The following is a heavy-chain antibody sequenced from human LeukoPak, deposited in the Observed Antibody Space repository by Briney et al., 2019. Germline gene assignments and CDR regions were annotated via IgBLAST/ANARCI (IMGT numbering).Heavy chain of an antibody. CDR3: ARRGGYSYGYGGKMDV. Sequence: AGSLRLSCAASGFTFSSYSMNWVRQAPGKGLEWVSSISSSSSYIYYADSVKGRFTISRDNAKNSLYLQMNSLRAEDTAVYYCARRGGYSYGYGGKMDVWGKGTTVTVSS. CDR2: ISSSSSYI. V-gene: IGHV3-21*01. D-gene: IGHD5-18*01. J-gene: IGHJ6*04. CDR1: GFTFSSYS.